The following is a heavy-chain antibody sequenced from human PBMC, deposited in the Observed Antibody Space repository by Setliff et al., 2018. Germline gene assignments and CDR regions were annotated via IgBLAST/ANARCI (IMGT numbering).Heavy chain of an antibody. Sequence: GSLRLSCAASGFSFSGSAIHWVRQASGKGLEWVGRIRDKGNSYATAYAASVKGRFTISRDDSTNTAYLQMNSLKTEDTAVYYCAKEGGYSYGYDFDSSGYHVLDYWGQGTLVTVSS. V-gene: IGHV3-73*01. J-gene: IGHJ4*02. CDR1: GFSFSGSA. CDR3: AKEGGYSYGYDFDSSGYHVLDY. CDR2: IRDKGNSYAT. D-gene: IGHD5-18*01.